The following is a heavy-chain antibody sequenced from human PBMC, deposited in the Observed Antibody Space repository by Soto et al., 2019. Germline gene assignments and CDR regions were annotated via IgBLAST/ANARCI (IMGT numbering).Heavy chain of an antibody. CDR2: RRQDGDAQ. CDR1: GFTFTTYW. J-gene: IGHJ5*02. V-gene: IGHV3-7*03. Sequence: EEQLVESGGGLAQPGGSLRLSCVASGFTFTTYWMSWVRQAPGKGLEWVANRRQDGDAQYYVDSVEGRFTISRDNAKNSVYLQMDCLRVEDTAVYYCVRGGHGSGSYLGSSWGPGILVTVSS. D-gene: IGHD3-10*01. CDR3: VRGGHGSGSYLGSS.